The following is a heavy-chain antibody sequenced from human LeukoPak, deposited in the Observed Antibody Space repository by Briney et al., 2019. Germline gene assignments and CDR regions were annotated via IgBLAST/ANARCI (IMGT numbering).Heavy chain of an antibody. J-gene: IGHJ4*02. Sequence: SETLSLTCTVSGGSISSSSYYWGWIRQPPGKGLEWIGSIYYSGSTYYNPSLKSRVTISVDTSKNQFSLKLSSVTAADTAVYYCARQGRAARIVVVAAFDYWGQGTLVTVSS. CDR2: IYYSGST. D-gene: IGHD2-15*01. CDR3: ARQGRAARIVVVAAFDY. CDR1: GGSISSSSYY. V-gene: IGHV4-39*01.